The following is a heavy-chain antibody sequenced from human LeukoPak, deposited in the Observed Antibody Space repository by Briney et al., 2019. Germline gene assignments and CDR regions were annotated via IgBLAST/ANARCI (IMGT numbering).Heavy chain of an antibody. J-gene: IGHJ4*02. CDR1: GGSISSSSYY. D-gene: IGHD2-2*01. V-gene: IGHV4-39*07. CDR2: IYYSGST. Sequence: PSETLSLTCTVSGGSISSSSYYWGWIRQPPGKGLEWIGSIYYSGSTYYNPSLKSRVTISVDTSKNQFSLKLSSVTAADTAVYYCARQLIVVVPAARGVYFDYWGQGTLVTVSS. CDR3: ARQLIVVVPAARGVYFDY.